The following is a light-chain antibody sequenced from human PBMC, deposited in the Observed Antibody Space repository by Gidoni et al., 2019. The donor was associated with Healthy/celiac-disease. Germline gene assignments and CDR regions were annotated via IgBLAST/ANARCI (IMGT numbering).Light chain of an antibody. CDR3: QQRSNWPG. CDR1: QSVSSY. CDR2: DAS. Sequence: EIVLTQSPATLSLSPGERATLSCRASQSVSSYLAWYQQEPGQAPRLLIYDASNRATGIPARFSGSGSGTDFTLTISSLEPEDFAVYYCQQRSNWPGFXGXTKVEIK. J-gene: IGKJ4*01. V-gene: IGKV3-11*01.